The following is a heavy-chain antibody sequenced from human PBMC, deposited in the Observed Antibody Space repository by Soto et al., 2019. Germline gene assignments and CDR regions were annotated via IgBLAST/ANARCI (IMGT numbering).Heavy chain of an antibody. CDR3: ARAVRSRVVPAEFGY. CDR2: INAGNGNT. CDR1: GYTFTSYA. V-gene: IGHV1-3*01. J-gene: IGHJ4*02. D-gene: IGHD2-2*01. Sequence: SCKASGYTFTSYAMHWVRQAPGQRLEWMGWINAGNGNTKYSQKFQGRVTITRDTSASTAYMELSSLRSEDTAVYYCARAVRSRVVPAEFGYWGQGTLVTVSS.